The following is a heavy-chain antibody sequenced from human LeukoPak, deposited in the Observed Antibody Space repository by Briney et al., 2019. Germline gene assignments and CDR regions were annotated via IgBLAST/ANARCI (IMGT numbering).Heavy chain of an antibody. CDR2: IYYSGST. CDR3: ARERDSDYYYMDV. CDR1: GGSIGSYY. V-gene: IGHV4-59*01. J-gene: IGHJ6*03. Sequence: PSETLSLTCTVSGGSIGSYYWSWIRQPPGKGLEWIGYIYYSGSTNYNPSLKSRVTISVDTSKNQFSLKLSSVTAADTAVYYCARERDSDYYYMDVWGKGTTVTVSS. D-gene: IGHD1-26*01.